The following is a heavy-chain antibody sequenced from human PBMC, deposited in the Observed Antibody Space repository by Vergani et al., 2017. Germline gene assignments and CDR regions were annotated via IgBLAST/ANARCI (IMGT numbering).Heavy chain of an antibody. CDR1: GYTFTGYY. CDR3: ARDKLRIPATGWFDP. J-gene: IGHJ5*02. D-gene: IGHD2-15*01. CDR2: INPNSGGT. V-gene: IGHV1-2*02. Sequence: QVQLVQSGAEVKKPGASVKVSCKASGYTFTGYYMHWVRQAPGQGLEWMGWINPNSGGTNYAQKLQGRVTMTRDTSISTAYMELSRLRSDDTAVYYCARDKLRIPATGWFDPWGQGTLVTVSS.